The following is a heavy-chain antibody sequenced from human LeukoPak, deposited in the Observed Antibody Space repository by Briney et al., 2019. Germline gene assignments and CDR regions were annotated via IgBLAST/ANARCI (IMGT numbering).Heavy chain of an antibody. V-gene: IGHV3-23*01. D-gene: IGHD3-3*02. CDR2: ISGSGGST. J-gene: IGHJ4*02. CDR1: GFTFSSYA. CDR3: AKKRSIFGVVTPFDY. Sequence: GGSLRLSCAASGFTFSSYAMSWVSQAPGKGLEWVSAISGSGGSTYYADSVKGRFTISRDNSKNTLYLQMNSLRAEDTAVYYCAKKRSIFGVVTPFDYWGQGTLITVSS.